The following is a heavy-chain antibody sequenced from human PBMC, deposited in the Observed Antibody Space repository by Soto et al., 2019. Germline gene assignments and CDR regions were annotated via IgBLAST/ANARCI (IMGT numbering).Heavy chain of an antibody. V-gene: IGHV4-34*01. Sequence: PSETLSLTCAVYGGSFSGYYWSWIRQPPGKGLEWIGEINHSGSTNYNPSLKSRVTISVDTSKNQFSLKLNSVTAADTAVYYCARGPKGEVGGTWYCYAMDVWGQGTTVTVSS. J-gene: IGHJ6*02. CDR1: GGSFSGYY. CDR2: INHSGST. D-gene: IGHD1-26*01. CDR3: ARGPKGEVGGTWYCYAMDV.